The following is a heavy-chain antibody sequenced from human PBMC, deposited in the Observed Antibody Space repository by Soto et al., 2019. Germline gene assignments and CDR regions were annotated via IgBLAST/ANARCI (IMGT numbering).Heavy chain of an antibody. CDR3: ARLEQLGRPENWLDP. Sequence: PGESLKTLCNGSGYNFTNYWNGRVRQMPGKGWGWMGIIYPANSDTRYSPSFQGQVTRSADKSISTAYLQWSSLKASDTAMYYCARLEQLGRPENWLDPWGQGTLVTVSS. CDR1: GYNFTNYW. V-gene: IGHV5-51*02. J-gene: IGHJ5*02. CDR2: IYPANSDT. D-gene: IGHD6-6*01.